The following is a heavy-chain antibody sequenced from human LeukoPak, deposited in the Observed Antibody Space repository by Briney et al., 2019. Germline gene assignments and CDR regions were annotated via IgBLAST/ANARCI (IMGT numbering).Heavy chain of an antibody. D-gene: IGHD6-13*01. Sequence: GGSLRLSCAASGFTFSSYAMHWVHQAPSKGLEWAAVISYDGSNKYYADSVKGRFTISRDNSKNTLYLRMNSLRAEDTAVYYCARDELSSTLFDYWGQGTLVTVSS. CDR2: ISYDGSNK. V-gene: IGHV3-30-3*01. CDR3: ARDELSSTLFDY. CDR1: GFTFSSYA. J-gene: IGHJ4*02.